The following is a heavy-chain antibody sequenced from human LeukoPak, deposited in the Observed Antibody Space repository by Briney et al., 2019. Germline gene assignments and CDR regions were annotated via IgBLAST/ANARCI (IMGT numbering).Heavy chain of an antibody. J-gene: IGHJ4*02. Sequence: PGGSLRLSCVASEFVFSNHAMIWVRQAPGKGLEWISSITSDSSNIFYANSVRGRFTISRDNANNALYLQMNSLRAEDTAVYYCARDISFGGVIVPGGYWGQGTLVTVSS. V-gene: IGHV3-21*01. CDR3: ARDISFGGVIVPGGY. CDR1: EFVFSNHA. CDR2: ITSDSSNI. D-gene: IGHD3-16*02.